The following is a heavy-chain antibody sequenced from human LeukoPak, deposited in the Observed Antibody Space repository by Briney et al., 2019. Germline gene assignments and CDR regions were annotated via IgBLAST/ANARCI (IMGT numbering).Heavy chain of an antibody. CDR2: IYHSGST. CDR1: GGSISSGGYY. CDR3: ARDRTEVGAHHSADAFDI. J-gene: IGHJ3*02. Sequence: SQTLSLTCTVSGGSISSGGYYWSWIRQPPGKGLEWIGYIYHSGSTCYNPSLKSRVTISVDRSKNQFSLKLSSVTAADTAVYYCARDRTEVGAHHSADAFDIWGQGTMVTVSS. D-gene: IGHD1-26*01. V-gene: IGHV4-30-2*01.